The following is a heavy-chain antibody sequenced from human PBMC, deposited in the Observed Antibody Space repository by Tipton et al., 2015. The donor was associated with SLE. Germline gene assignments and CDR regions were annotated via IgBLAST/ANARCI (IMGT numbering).Heavy chain of an antibody. CDR3: ASTPTSSWYNWYFDL. CDR1: GGSLSGSY. CDR2: INHRGSP. V-gene: IGHV4-34*01. D-gene: IGHD6-13*01. Sequence: TLSLTCTVHGGSLSGSYWSWIRQPPGKGLEWIGEINHRGSPNYNPSLKSRVTMSVDTSKNQFSLRLSSVTAADTAMYYCASTPTSSWYNWYFDLWGRGTLVTVSS. J-gene: IGHJ2*01.